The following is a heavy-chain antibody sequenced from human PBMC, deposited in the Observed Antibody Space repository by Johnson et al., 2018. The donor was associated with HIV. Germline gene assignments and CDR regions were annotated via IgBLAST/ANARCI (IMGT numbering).Heavy chain of an antibody. V-gene: IGHV3-30*14. D-gene: IGHD5-24*01. Sequence: QVQLVESGGGVVQPGRSLRLSCAASGFTFSSYAMHWVRQAPGKGLEWVAVIFSGGSTYYAGFVKGRVTISRDNSKNTLYLQMNSLRAEDTAVYYCARACRDGYTCDAFDIWGQGTMVTVSS. CDR1: GFTFSSYA. CDR2: IFSGGST. CDR3: ARACRDGYTCDAFDI. J-gene: IGHJ3*02.